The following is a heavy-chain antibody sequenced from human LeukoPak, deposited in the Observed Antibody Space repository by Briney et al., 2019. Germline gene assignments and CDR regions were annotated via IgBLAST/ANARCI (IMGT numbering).Heavy chain of an antibody. Sequence: PGGSLRLSCAASGFTFDDYAMHWVRQAPGKGLEWVSLISWDGGSTYYADSVKGRFTISRDNSKNSLYLQMNSLRAEDTALYYCATSPVAGTDYWGQGTLVTVSS. CDR2: ISWDGGST. CDR1: GFTFDDYA. D-gene: IGHD6-19*01. J-gene: IGHJ4*02. CDR3: ATSPVAGTDY. V-gene: IGHV3-43D*03.